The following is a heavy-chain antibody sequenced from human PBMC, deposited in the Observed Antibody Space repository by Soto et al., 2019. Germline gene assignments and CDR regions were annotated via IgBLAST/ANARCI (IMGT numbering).Heavy chain of an antibody. J-gene: IGHJ4*02. V-gene: IGHV1-18*01. Sequence: QVPLVQSGAEVKKPGASVKVSCKASGYTFTNYGISWVRQAPGEGLEWVGWINTSNDNKLYAQKRQGRLTLTTDTSTSTAYMDLTTLRSDDTAVYFCARDPGAASFDFWAQGTLVTVSS. CDR2: INTSNDNK. CDR3: ARDPGAASFDF. CDR1: GYTFTNYG. D-gene: IGHD2-15*01.